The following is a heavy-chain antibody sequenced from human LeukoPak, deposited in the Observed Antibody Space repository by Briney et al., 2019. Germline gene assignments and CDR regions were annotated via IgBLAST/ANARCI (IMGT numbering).Heavy chain of an antibody. V-gene: IGHV4-59*01. CDR2: IYYSGST. J-gene: IGHJ3*02. CDR3: ARDGYCSSTSCRHDAFDI. CDR1: GGSISSYY. D-gene: IGHD2-2*03. Sequence: SETLSLTCTVSGGSISSYYWSWIRQPPGKGLERIVYIYYSGSTNYNPSLKSRVTISVDTSKNQFSLKLSSVTAADTAVYYCARDGYCSSTSCRHDAFDIWGQGTMVTVSS.